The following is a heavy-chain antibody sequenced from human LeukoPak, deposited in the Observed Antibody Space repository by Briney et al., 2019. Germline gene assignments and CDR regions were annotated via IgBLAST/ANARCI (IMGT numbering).Heavy chain of an antibody. CDR3: ARSYSSSWYSWFDP. J-gene: IGHJ5*02. Sequence: PSETLSLTCTVSGGSISSYYWSWIRQPPGKGLDWIGYIYYSGSTNYNPSLKSRVTISVDTSKNQFSLKLSSVTAADTAVYYCARSYSSSWYSWFDPWGQGTLVTVSS. CDR2: IYYSGST. D-gene: IGHD6-13*01. CDR1: GGSISSYY. V-gene: IGHV4-59*01.